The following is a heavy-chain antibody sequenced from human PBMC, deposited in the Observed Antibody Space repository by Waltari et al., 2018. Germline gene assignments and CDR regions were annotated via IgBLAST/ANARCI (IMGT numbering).Heavy chain of an antibody. V-gene: IGHV3-21*01. CDR1: GFTFSTYS. D-gene: IGHD3-10*01. J-gene: IGHJ4*02. Sequence: EVQLVESEGGLVKPGGSLRLSGAASGFTFSTYSTAWVRQPPGEGLEWVSCISSTSTYIYYADAVKCRFPISRDNAKNSVYLQMNSLRAEDTAVYFCARVSLNYYDSGSDFDFWGQGTLVTVSS. CDR2: ISSTSTYI. CDR3: ARVSLNYYDSGSDFDF.